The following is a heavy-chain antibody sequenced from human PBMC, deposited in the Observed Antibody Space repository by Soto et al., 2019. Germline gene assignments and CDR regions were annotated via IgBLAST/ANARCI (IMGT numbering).Heavy chain of an antibody. Sequence: SETLSLTCTVSGGSISSSSYYWGWIRQPPGKGLEWIGSIYYSGSTYYNPSLKSRVTISVDTSKNQFSLKLSSVTAADTAVYYCASYSSSWYRPGFDYWGQGTLVTVS. J-gene: IGHJ4*02. D-gene: IGHD6-13*01. CDR3: ASYSSSWYRPGFDY. CDR1: GGSISSSSYY. CDR2: IYYSGST. V-gene: IGHV4-39*01.